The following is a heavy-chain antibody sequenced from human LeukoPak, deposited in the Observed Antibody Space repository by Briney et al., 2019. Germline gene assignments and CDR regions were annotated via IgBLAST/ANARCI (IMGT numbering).Heavy chain of an antibody. Sequence: PSETLSLTCAVYGGSFSGYYWSWIRQPPGKGLEWIGEINHSGSTNYNPSLKSRVTISVDTSKNQFSLKLSSVTAADTAVYYCARGRPATAISYPFVYWGQGTLVTVSS. J-gene: IGHJ4*02. D-gene: IGHD2-2*02. CDR2: INHSGST. CDR3: ARGRPATAISYPFVY. CDR1: GGSFSGYY. V-gene: IGHV4-34*01.